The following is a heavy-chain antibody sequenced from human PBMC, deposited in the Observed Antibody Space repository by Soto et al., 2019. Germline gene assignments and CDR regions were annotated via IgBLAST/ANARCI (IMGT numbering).Heavy chain of an antibody. D-gene: IGHD6-13*01. CDR2: IYYSGST. V-gene: IGHV4-59*08. CDR1: GGSISSYY. J-gene: IGHJ6*02. Sequence: SETLSLTCTVSGGSISSYYWSWIRQPPGKGLEWIGYIYYSGSTNYNPSLKSRVTISVDTSKNQFSLKLSSVTAADTAVYYCARRVGIAAAGNFYYYGMDVWGQGTTVTVSS. CDR3: ARRVGIAAAGNFYYYGMDV.